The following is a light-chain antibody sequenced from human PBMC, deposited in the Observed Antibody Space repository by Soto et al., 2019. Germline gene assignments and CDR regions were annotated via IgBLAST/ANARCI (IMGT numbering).Light chain of an antibody. J-gene: IGKJ4*01. Sequence: DIQMTQSPSSLSASVGDRVTITCQASQDISNYLNWYQQKPGQAPKRLIYDASNLETGVPSRFSGSGSGTDFTFTISSLQPEDIATYYCQQYDNPSLTFGGGTKVEIK. CDR3: QQYDNPSLT. V-gene: IGKV1-33*01. CDR1: QDISNY. CDR2: DAS.